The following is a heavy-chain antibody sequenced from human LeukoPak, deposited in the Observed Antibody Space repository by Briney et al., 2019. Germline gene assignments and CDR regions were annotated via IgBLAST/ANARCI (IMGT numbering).Heavy chain of an antibody. V-gene: IGHV1-69*10. Sequence: ASVKVSCKASGGTFISYAISWVRQAPGQGLEWMGGIIPILGTANYAQKFQGRVTITADKSTSTAYMELSSLRSEDTAVYYCARLGIAAAVNDYWGQGTLVTVSS. CDR2: IIPILGTA. D-gene: IGHD6-13*01. J-gene: IGHJ4*02. CDR1: GGTFISYA. CDR3: ARLGIAAAVNDY.